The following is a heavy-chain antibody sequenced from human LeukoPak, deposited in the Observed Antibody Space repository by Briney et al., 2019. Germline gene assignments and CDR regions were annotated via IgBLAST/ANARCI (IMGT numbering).Heavy chain of an antibody. Sequence: PGGSLRLSCAASGFTLSSYGMSWVRQAPGKGLEWVSDISGSGGSIYCADSGKGRFTISRDNSKNTLYLQMNDLRAEDTAIYYCAKNGDGGAYCSGGSCYPYYYYYIDGWGKGTTVTIS. D-gene: IGHD2-15*01. V-gene: IGHV3-23*01. CDR3: AKNGDGGAYCSGGSCYPYYYYYIDG. J-gene: IGHJ6*03. CDR2: ISGSGGSI. CDR1: GFTLSSYG.